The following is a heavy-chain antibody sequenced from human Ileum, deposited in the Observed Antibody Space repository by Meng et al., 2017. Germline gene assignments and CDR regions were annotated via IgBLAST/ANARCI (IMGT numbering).Heavy chain of an antibody. Sequence: QVRLVDAGGGLVQPGGSPRFSCAASGVSLSDYFMTWIRQAPGKGLEWLSYISNTGSITYHADSVKGRFSISRDNAKNSLYLQMNSLRPEDTAVYYCTTVSSSSLGYWGQGTLVTVSS. J-gene: IGHJ4*02. CDR1: GVSLSDYF. CDR3: TTVSSSSLGY. V-gene: IGHV3-11*01. CDR2: ISNTGSIT. D-gene: IGHD6-6*01.